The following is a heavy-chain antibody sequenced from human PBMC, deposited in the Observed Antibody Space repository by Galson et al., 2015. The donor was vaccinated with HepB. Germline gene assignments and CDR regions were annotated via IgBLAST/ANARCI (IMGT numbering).Heavy chain of an antibody. Sequence: SLRLSCAASGFTFSSYAMSWVRQAPGKGLEWVSAISGSGGSTYYADSVKGRFTISRDNSKNTLYLQMNSLRAEDTAVYYCAKDSGGQQIPTADYFDYWGQGTLVTVSS. V-gene: IGHV3-23*01. CDR1: GFTFSSYA. CDR3: AKDSGGQQIPTADYFDY. CDR2: ISGSGGST. J-gene: IGHJ4*02. D-gene: IGHD6-13*01.